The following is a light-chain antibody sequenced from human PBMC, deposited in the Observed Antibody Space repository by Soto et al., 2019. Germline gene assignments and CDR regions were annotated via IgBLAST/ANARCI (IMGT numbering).Light chain of an antibody. CDR3: QQYGSSPPRT. J-gene: IGKJ1*01. Sequence: EIVLTQSPGTLSLSPGERATLSCRASQSVSSSYLAWYQQKPGQAPRLLIYGASSRATGNPDRFSGSGSGTDFTLTISTLEPEDFAVYYCQQYGSSPPRTFGQGTKVEIK. V-gene: IGKV3-20*01. CDR2: GAS. CDR1: QSVSSSY.